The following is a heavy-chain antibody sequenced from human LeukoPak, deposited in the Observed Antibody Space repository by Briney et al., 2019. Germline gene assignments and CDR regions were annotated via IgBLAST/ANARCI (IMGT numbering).Heavy chain of an antibody. V-gene: IGHV4-59*08. CDR3: ARSAGITGTRAWFDA. J-gene: IGHJ5*02. D-gene: IGHD1-20*01. CDR1: GGSIRSYY. Sequence: KPSETLSLTCTVSGGSIRSYYWSWIRQPPGKGLEWIAYIYYSGSTNYNPSLKSRVTISVDTSKNQFSLKLSSVTAADTAMYYCARSAGITGTRAWFDAWGQGTLVTVSS. CDR2: IYYSGST.